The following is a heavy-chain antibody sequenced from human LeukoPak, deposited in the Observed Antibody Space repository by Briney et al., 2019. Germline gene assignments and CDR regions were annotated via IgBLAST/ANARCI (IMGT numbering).Heavy chain of an antibody. CDR2: IWYDGSNK. J-gene: IGHJ3*02. Sequence: GGSLRLSCAGSGFTFRSYGTHWVRQAPGKGLEWVAVIWYDGSNKYYADSVKGRFTISGDNSKNTLYLQMNSLRAEDTAVYYCAKGWESYDPSGYLDAFDIWGQGTMVTVSS. D-gene: IGHD1-26*01. CDR3: AKGWESYDPSGYLDAFDI. V-gene: IGHV3-33*06. CDR1: GFTFRSYG.